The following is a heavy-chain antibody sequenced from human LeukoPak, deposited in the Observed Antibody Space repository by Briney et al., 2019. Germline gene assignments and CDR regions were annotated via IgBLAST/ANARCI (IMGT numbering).Heavy chain of an antibody. D-gene: IGHD3-22*01. V-gene: IGHV3-53*01. Sequence: GGSLRLSCAASGFTVSSNYMSWVRQAPGKGLEWVSVIYSGGSTYYADSVKGRFTISRDNSKNTLYLQMNSLRAEDTAVYYCARIPGYYDSSGYYKDYWGQGTLVTVSS. J-gene: IGHJ4*02. CDR1: GFTVSSNY. CDR2: IYSGGST. CDR3: ARIPGYYDSSGYYKDY.